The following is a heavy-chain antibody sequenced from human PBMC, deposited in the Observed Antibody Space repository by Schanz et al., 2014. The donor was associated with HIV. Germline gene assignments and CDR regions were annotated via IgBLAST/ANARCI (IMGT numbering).Heavy chain of an antibody. CDR3: AGEVGYSYGYGYFDY. J-gene: IGHJ4*02. CDR1: GLAFNDYY. D-gene: IGHD5-18*01. CDR2: ISSSGGTI. V-gene: IGHV3-11*01. Sequence: QVQLVESGGGLVKPGGSLRLSCAASGLAFNDYYMSWIRQAPGKGLEWVSYISSSGGTIFYADSVKGRFTISRDNAKNSLYLQMNSLRVEDTALYYCAGEVGYSYGYGYFDYWGQGTLVTVSS.